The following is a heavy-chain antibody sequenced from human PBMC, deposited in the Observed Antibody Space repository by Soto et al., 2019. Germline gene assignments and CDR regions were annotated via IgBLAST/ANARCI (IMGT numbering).Heavy chain of an antibody. V-gene: IGHV4-34*01. J-gene: IGHJ4*01. CDR3: ARSFCTDTSCSIFDS. D-gene: IGHD2-2*01. Sequence: SETLSLTCGSYVGPLSDYSWNWIRQSPGKGLEWIGQLKNSGSAYYNPSLRSRVTISADTSKNQFSLKLTSVTTADTAVYFCARSFCTDTSCSIFDSWGLGTQVTVSS. CDR2: LKNSGSA. CDR1: VGPLSDYS.